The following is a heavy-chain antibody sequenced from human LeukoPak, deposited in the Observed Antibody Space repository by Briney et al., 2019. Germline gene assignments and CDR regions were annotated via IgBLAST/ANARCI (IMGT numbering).Heavy chain of an antibody. J-gene: IGHJ4*02. D-gene: IGHD5-18*01. V-gene: IGHV3-30*02. Sequence: QPGGSLRLSCAASGFTFSNYGIHWVRQAPDKGLEWVAFIRYDGSNKYYADSVKGRFTISRDNSKNRLYLQMNSLRAEDTAVYYCAKGRVQLWPEPKTIDYWGQGTLVTVPS. CDR3: AKGRVQLWPEPKTIDY. CDR1: GFTFSNYG. CDR2: IRYDGSNK.